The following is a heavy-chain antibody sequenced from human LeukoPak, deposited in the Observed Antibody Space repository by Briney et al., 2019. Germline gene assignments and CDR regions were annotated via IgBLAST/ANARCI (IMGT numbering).Heavy chain of an antibody. V-gene: IGHV3-11*01. D-gene: IGHD6-13*01. J-gene: IGHJ4*02. CDR1: GFTFSDYY. Sequence: GGSLRLSCAASGFTFSDYYMSWIRQAPGEGLEWVSYISDSGSTIYYADSLQGRFTISRDNAKNSLYWQMNSLRAEDTAVYYCATVPEGSWYPSYWGQGTLVTVSS. CDR2: ISDSGSTI. CDR3: ATVPEGSWYPSY.